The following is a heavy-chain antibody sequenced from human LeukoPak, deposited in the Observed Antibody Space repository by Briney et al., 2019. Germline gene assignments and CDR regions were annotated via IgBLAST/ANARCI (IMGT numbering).Heavy chain of an antibody. CDR2: ISSNEYDT. CDR3: ARDSGSSGGLDDY. J-gene: IGHJ4*02. D-gene: IGHD6-19*01. Sequence: GGSLRLSCSASGFTFSAYFMHWVRQAPGKGLEYVSSISSNEYDTYYADSVKGRFTISRDNAKNSLYLQMNSLRAEDTAVYYCARDSGSSGGLDDYWGQGTLVTVSS. CDR1: GFTFSAYF. V-gene: IGHV3-64*04.